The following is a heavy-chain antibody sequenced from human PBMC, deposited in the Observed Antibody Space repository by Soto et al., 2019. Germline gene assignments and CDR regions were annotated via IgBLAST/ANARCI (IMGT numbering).Heavy chain of an antibody. V-gene: IGHV1-18*01. CDR3: ARDLGAQLVDY. Sequence: QVQLVQSGAEVKKPGASVKVSCKASGYTFTSYGISWVRQAPGQGLEWMGWISAYNGNTKYAQKLQGRVTMTTDTTTSTDYMELRSLRSDDTAVYYCARDLGAQLVDYWGQGTLVTVSS. CDR2: ISAYNGNT. D-gene: IGHD1-26*01. CDR1: GYTFTSYG. J-gene: IGHJ4*02.